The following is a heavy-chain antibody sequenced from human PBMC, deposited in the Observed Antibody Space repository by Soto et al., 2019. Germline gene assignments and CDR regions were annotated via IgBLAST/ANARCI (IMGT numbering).Heavy chain of an antibody. Sequence: PGGSLRLSCAAPRFTFSYYWMHWVRQAPGQGLVWVSRIHSDGSSTTYADSVKGRFTISRDNAKNTLYLQMNSLRAEDTAVYYCARGDRGAFDLWGQGTMVTVSS. CDR3: ARGDRGAFDL. V-gene: IGHV3-74*01. D-gene: IGHD2-21*02. CDR2: IHSDGSST. J-gene: IGHJ3*01. CDR1: RFTFSYYW.